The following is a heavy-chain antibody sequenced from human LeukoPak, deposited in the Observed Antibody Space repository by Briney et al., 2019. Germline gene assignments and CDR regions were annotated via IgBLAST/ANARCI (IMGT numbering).Heavy chain of an antibody. D-gene: IGHD2-2*01. CDR2: ISSSSSTI. Sequence: RGSLRLSCAASGFTFSSYSMNWVRQAPGKGLEWVSYISSSSSTIYYADSVRGRFTISRDNAKNSLYLQMNSLRAEDTAVYYCARVISSTSRVVDYWGQGTLVTVSS. CDR1: GFTFSSYS. J-gene: IGHJ4*02. CDR3: ARVISSTSRVVDY. V-gene: IGHV3-48*01.